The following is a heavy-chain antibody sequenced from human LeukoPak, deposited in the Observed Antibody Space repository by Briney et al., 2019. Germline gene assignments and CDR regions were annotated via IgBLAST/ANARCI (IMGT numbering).Heavy chain of an antibody. CDR2: INYSGST. CDR1: GGSISSSSYY. Sequence: PSETLSLTCTVSGGSISSSSYYWGWIRQPPGKGLEWIGSINYSGSTYSNPSFKRRVIMSVGTSKNQFSLRLSSVTAADTAVYYCARPDNYYYMDVWGKGTTVTVSS. CDR3: ARPDNYYYMDV. J-gene: IGHJ6*03. D-gene: IGHD3-22*01. V-gene: IGHV4-39*01.